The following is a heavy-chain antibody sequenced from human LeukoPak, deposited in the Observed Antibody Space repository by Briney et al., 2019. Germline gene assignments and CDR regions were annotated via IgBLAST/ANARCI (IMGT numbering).Heavy chain of an antibody. J-gene: IGHJ3*02. D-gene: IGHD2-21*02. CDR1: GYSFTSYW. V-gene: IGHV5-51*01. CDR2: IYPGDSDT. CDR3: ARVYCGGDCYSGIDAFDI. Sequence: GESLKISCKGSGYSFTSYWIGWVRQMPGKGLEWMGIIYPGDSDTRYSPSFQGQVTISADKSISTAYLQWSSLKASDTAMYYCARVYCGGDCYSGIDAFDIWGQGTTVTVSS.